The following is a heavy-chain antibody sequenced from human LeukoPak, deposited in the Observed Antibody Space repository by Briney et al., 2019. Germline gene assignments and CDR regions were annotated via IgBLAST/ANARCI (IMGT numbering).Heavy chain of an antibody. D-gene: IGHD3-22*01. CDR2: IFYNGST. CDR1: GGSISSYY. Sequence: SATLSLTCTVSGGSISSYYWSWIRQPPGKGLEWIGFIFYNGSTNYNPSLKSRVTISVDTSKNQFSLKLSSVTAADTAVYYCAREVYYYDSSGSYSLFDYWGQGTLVTVSS. CDR3: AREVYYYDSSGSYSLFDY. J-gene: IGHJ4*02. V-gene: IGHV4-59*01.